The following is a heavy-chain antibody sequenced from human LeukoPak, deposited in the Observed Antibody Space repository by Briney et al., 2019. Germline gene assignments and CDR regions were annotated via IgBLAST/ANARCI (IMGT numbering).Heavy chain of an antibody. CDR1: GGSISGYY. CDR2: VSSTGST. J-gene: IGHJ4*02. Sequence: SETLSLTCTVSGGSISGYYWTWIRQSPGKGLEWIGHVSSTGSTNYTPSLKSRVTISIDTSKSQFSLMLTSVTAADTAVYYCARGVGSGWSDYWGQGTLVTVSS. V-gene: IGHV4-59*01. D-gene: IGHD6-19*01. CDR3: ARGVGSGWSDY.